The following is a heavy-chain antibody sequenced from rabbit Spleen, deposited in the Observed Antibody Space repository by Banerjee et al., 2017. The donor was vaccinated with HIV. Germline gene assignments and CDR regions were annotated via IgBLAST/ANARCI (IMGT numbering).Heavy chain of an antibody. CDR1: GFSLSSSYY. V-gene: IGHV1S45*01. CDR2: IYTGSSGGT. D-gene: IGHD1-1*01. J-gene: IGHJ4*01. CDR3: ARDLPGVIGWNFNL. Sequence: QEHLKESGGGLVQPEGSLTLTCTASGFSLSSSYYMCWVRQAPGKRPEWIAGIYTGSSGGTYYASWAKGRFTISKTSSTTVTLQMTSLTDADTATYFCARDLPGVIGWNFNLWGPGTLVTVS.